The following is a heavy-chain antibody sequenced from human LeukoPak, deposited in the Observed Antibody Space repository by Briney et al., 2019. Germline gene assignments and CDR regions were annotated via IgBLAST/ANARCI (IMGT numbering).Heavy chain of an antibody. CDR1: GGSISSYY. CDR2: IYYSGST. Sequence: SETLSLTCTVSGGSISSYYWSWIRQPPGKGLEWIGYIYYSGSTNYNPSLKSRVTISVDTSKNQSSLKLSSVTAADTAVYYCARNTATGEDYWGQGTLVTVSS. CDR3: ARNTATGEDY. J-gene: IGHJ4*02. V-gene: IGHV4-59*01. D-gene: IGHD3-10*01.